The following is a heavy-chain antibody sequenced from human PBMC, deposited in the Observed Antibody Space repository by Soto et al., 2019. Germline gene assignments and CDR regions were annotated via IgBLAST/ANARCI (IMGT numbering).Heavy chain of an antibody. V-gene: IGHV3-23*01. CDR2: ISGSGGST. CDR3: AKAPITMVRGVIDY. J-gene: IGHJ4*02. D-gene: IGHD3-10*01. Sequence: EVQLLESGGGLVQPGGSLRLSCAASGFTFSNYAMSWVRQAPGKGLEWVSGISGSGGSTYYADSVKGRFTIYRDNSKNTLYLQMNSLRAEDTAAYSCAKAPITMVRGVIDYWGQGTLVTGSS. CDR1: GFTFSNYA.